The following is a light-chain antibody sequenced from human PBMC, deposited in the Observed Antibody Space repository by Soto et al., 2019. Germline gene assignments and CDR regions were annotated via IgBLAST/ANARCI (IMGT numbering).Light chain of an antibody. J-gene: IGLJ3*02. CDR1: SSDVGGYGY. CDR3: TSYTSRSNWV. CDR2: EVI. Sequence: QSALTQPASVSGSPGQSITISCAGTSSDVGGYGYVSWYQQHPGKAPKFIIYEVINRPSGVSHRFSGSKSGNTASLTISGLQAEDEAHYFCTSYTSRSNWVFGGGTKLTVL. V-gene: IGLV2-14*01.